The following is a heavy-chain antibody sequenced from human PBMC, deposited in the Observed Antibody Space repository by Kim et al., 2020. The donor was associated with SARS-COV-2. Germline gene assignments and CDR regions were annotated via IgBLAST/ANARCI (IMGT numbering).Heavy chain of an antibody. Sequence: FTISRDNSKNTLYLQMNSLRAEDTAVYYCARDRVRSSWIWELDYYYGMDVWGQGTTVTVSS. J-gene: IGHJ6*02. V-gene: IGHV3-30*07. D-gene: IGHD6-13*01. CDR3: ARDRVRSSWIWELDYYYGMDV.